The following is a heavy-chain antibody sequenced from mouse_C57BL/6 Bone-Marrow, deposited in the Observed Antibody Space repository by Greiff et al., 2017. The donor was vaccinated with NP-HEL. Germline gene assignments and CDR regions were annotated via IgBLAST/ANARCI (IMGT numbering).Heavy chain of an antibody. CDR1: GYTFTNYW. CDR2: IYPGGGYT. D-gene: IGHD1-1*01. V-gene: IGHV1-63*01. CDR3: ARITTVENIDY. J-gene: IGHJ2*01. Sequence: QVQLQQSGAELVRPGTSVKMSCTASGYTFTNYWLGWAKQRPGHGLEWIGDIYPGGGYTNYNAKFKGKATLTAAQSSRTAYMQLSSLTSEDSAIYYCARITTVENIDYWGQGTTLTVSS.